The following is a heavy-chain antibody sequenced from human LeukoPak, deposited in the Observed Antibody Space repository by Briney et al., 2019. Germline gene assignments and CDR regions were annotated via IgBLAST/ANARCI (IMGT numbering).Heavy chain of an antibody. Sequence: GESLKISCKGPGYSFTSYWIGWVRQMPGKGLEWMGIIYPGDSDTRYSPSFQGQVTISADKSISTAYLQWSSLKASDTAMYYCAKGLKGEYSSSWYLTRVDYDAFDIWGQGTMVTVPS. D-gene: IGHD6-13*01. CDR1: GYSFTSYW. J-gene: IGHJ3*02. CDR2: IYPGDSDT. CDR3: AKGLKGEYSSSWYLTRVDYDAFDI. V-gene: IGHV5-51*01.